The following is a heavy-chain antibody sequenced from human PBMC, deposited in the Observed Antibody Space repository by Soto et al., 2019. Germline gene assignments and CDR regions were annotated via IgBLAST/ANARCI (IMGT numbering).Heavy chain of an antibody. J-gene: IGHJ3*01. V-gene: IGHV3-9*01. D-gene: IGHD6-19*01. Sequence: EVQLVESGGGLVQPGRSLRLSCAASGFTFDDYAMHWVRQAPGKGLEWVSGISWNSGSIGYADSVKGRFTISRDNAKNSLYLQMNSLRAEDTAIYYCVREDSAWDSRGSFDFWGRGTMVTVS. CDR3: VREDSAWDSRGSFDF. CDR1: GFTFDDYA. CDR2: ISWNSGSI.